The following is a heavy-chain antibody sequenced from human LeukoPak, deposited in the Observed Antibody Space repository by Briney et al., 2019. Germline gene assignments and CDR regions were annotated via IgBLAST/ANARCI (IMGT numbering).Heavy chain of an antibody. CDR1: GFTFIAKY. V-gene: IGHV3-53*01. CDR2: NYRDGTT. CDR3: AWSATSYLYFDF. J-gene: IGHJ4*02. Sequence: GGSLRLSCAGSGFTFIAKYMSWVRQAPGKGLEWVSVNYRDGTTYYADSVKGRFTISRDNSKNTLYLQMNSLRVEDTAVYFRAWSATSYLYFDFWGQGTLVTVSS. D-gene: IGHD3-3*01.